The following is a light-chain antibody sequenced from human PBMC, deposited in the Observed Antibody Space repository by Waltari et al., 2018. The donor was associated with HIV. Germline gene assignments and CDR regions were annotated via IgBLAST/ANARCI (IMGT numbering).Light chain of an antibody. Sequence: QSVLTQPPSVSGAPGQRVTLSCTGSDSNIGPHDVHWYQQPPGTAPQLLIYNNNTRPSGVPDRFSASKSGTSASLAITGLQPEDETDYYCQSYDRSLSASVFGGGTKLTVL. CDR3: QSYDRSLSASV. V-gene: IGLV1-40*01. J-gene: IGLJ2*01. CDR2: NNN. CDR1: DSNIGPHD.